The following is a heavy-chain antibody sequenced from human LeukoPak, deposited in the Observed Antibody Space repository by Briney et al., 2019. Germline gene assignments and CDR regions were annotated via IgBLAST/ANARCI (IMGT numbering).Heavy chain of an antibody. D-gene: IGHD2-8*02. J-gene: IGHJ4*02. V-gene: IGHV3-30*18. Sequence: GGSLRLSCAASGFTFSSYGMHWVRQAPGKGLEWVAVISYGGSNKYYADSVKGRFTISRDNSKNTLYLQMNSLRAEDTAVYYCAKDHWYYFDYWGQGTLVTVSS. CDR1: GFTFSSYG. CDR3: AKDHWYYFDY. CDR2: ISYGGSNK.